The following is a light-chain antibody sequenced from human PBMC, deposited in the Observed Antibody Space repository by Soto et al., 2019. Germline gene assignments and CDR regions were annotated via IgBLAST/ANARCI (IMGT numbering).Light chain of an antibody. CDR1: QSVSSTY. Sequence: EIVLTQSPGTLSLSPGERATLSCRASQSVSSTYLAWYQQKPGQAPRLLIYAVSSRATGIPDRFSGSGSGTDFTLTISRLESEDFAVYYCQQSGNSPWTFGQGTKVELK. CDR2: AVS. V-gene: IGKV3-20*01. CDR3: QQSGNSPWT. J-gene: IGKJ1*01.